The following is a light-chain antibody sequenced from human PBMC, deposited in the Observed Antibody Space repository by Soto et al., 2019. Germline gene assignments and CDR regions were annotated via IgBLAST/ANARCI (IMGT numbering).Light chain of an antibody. CDR3: QQYDSSPIT. J-gene: IGKJ5*01. V-gene: IGKV3-20*01. CDR2: GAS. CDR1: QSVSSSY. Sequence: EIVLTQSPGTLSLSPGERATLSCRASQSVSSSYLAWYQQKPGQAPRLLIYGASSRATGIPDRFSGSGPGTDFTLTISRLEPEDFAVYYCQQYDSSPITFGQGTRLEIK.